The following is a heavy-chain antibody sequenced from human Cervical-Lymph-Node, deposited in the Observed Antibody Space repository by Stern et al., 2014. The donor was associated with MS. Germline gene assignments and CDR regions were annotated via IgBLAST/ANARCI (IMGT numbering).Heavy chain of an antibody. CDR1: GFSFSRYA. CDR3: ASAYSSSHYYFDY. CDR2: IWYNGSNP. Sequence: VQLVESGGGVVQPGRSLRLSCAASGFSFSRYAMHWVRQAPGKGLEWVALIWYNGSNPYYADSVTVRFTISRDNFKNTIYLQMNSLRAEDTAVYYCASAYSSSHYYFDYWGQGTLVTVSS. J-gene: IGHJ4*02. D-gene: IGHD6-13*01. V-gene: IGHV3-33*01.